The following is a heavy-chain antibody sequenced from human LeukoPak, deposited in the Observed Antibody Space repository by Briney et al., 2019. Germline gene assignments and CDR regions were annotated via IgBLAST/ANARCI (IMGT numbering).Heavy chain of an antibody. Sequence: SETLSLTCTVSGGSISSGSYYWSWIRQPAGKGLEWIGRIYTSGSTNYNPSLKSPVTISVDTSKNQFSLKLSSVTAADTAVYYCARLRGCRETDSTVFGVVTLYCRYFDFWGQGTLVTVSS. CDR3: ARLRGCRETDSTVFGVVTLYCRYFDF. D-gene: IGHD3-3*01. J-gene: IGHJ4*02. V-gene: IGHV4-61*02. CDR1: GGSISSGSYY. CDR2: IYTSGST.